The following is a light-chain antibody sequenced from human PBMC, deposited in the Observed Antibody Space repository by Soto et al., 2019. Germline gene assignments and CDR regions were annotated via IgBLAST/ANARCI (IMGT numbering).Light chain of an antibody. CDR1: SSDVGSYNL. V-gene: IGLV2-23*02. Sequence: QSALTQPASVSGSPGQSITISCTGTSSDVGSYNLVSWYQQHPGKAPKLMIYEVSKRPSGVSNRFSGSKSGNTASLTISGLQAEDEADNYCCSYAGSSTAVFGGGIKLTVL. J-gene: IGLJ3*02. CDR3: CSYAGSSTAV. CDR2: EVS.